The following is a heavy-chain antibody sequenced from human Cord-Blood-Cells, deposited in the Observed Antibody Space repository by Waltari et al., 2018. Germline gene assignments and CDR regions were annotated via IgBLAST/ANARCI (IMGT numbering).Heavy chain of an antibody. Sequence: QVQLQQWGAGLLKPSETLSLTCAVYGGSFSGYYLSWIRQPPGKGLEWIGEINHSGSTNYNPSLKSRVTISVDTSKNQFSLKLSSVTAADTAVYYCARGRGYCSSTSCYFAFDIWGQGTMVTVSS. V-gene: IGHV4-34*01. CDR2: INHSGST. J-gene: IGHJ3*02. CDR1: GGSFSGYY. CDR3: ARGRGYCSSTSCYFAFDI. D-gene: IGHD2-2*01.